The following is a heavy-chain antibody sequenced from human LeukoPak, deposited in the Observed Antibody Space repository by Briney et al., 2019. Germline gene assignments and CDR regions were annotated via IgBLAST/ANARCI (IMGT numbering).Heavy chain of an antibody. CDR1: GFTFSNAW. D-gene: IGHD6-19*01. CDR2: IYSGGST. Sequence: GGSLRLSCAASGFTFSNAWMSWVRQAPGKGLEWVSVIYSGGSTYYADSVKGRFTISRDNSKNTLYLQMNSLRAEDTAVYYCARSSSGHYDYWGQGTLVTVSS. J-gene: IGHJ4*02. V-gene: IGHV3-66*01. CDR3: ARSSSGHYDY.